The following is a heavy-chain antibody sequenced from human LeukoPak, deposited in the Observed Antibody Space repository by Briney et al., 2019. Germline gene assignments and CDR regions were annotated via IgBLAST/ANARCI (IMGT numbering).Heavy chain of an antibody. CDR1: GYTFTSYG. D-gene: IGHD2-21*02. J-gene: IGHJ4*02. V-gene: IGHV1-18*01. CDR2: ISAYNGNT. Sequence: ASVKVSCKASGYTFTSYGISWVRQAPGQGLEWMGWISAYNGNTNYAQKLQGRVTMTTDTSTSTAYMELRGLRSDDTAVYYCARDLEPVVVTAKRGFDYWGQGTLVTVSS. CDR3: ARDLEPVVVTAKRGFDY.